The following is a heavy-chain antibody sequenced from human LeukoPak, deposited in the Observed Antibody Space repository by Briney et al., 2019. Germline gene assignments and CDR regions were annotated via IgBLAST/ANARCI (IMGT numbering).Heavy chain of an antibody. CDR3: ARSRYTAMVSFDY. CDR2: INPNSGGT. V-gene: IGHV1-2*06. D-gene: IGHD5-18*01. Sequence: ASVKVSCKASGYTFTGHYMHWVRQAPGQGLEWMGRINPNSGGTNYAQKFQGRVTMTRDTSISTAYMELSRLRSDDTAVYYCARSRYTAMVSFDYWGQGTLVTVSS. CDR1: GYTFTGHY. J-gene: IGHJ4*02.